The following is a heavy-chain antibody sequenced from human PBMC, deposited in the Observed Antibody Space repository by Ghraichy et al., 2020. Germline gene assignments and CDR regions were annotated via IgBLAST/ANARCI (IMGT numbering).Heavy chain of an antibody. CDR2: IKSKTDGGTT. V-gene: IGHV3-15*01. Sequence: LSLTCAASGFTFSNAWMSWVRQAPGKGLEWVGRIKSKTDGGTTDYAAPVKGRFTISRDDSKNTLYLQMNSLKTEDTAVYYCTTDPTLSIVGATTAAFDIWGQGTMVTVSS. CDR3: TTDPTLSIVGATTAAFDI. CDR1: GFTFSNAW. D-gene: IGHD1-26*01. J-gene: IGHJ3*02.